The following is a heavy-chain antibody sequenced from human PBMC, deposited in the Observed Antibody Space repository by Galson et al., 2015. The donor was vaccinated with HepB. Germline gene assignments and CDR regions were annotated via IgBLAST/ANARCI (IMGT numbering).Heavy chain of an antibody. Sequence: SLRLSCAASGFNFNDYYMSWIRQAPGKGLEWISYITTAGSYTNYADSVQGRFIVSRDNARNSLYLQMNNLRVEDTAVYYCAGDDMAYGSERYGNWFDPWGQGTLVTVSS. J-gene: IGHJ5*02. V-gene: IGHV3-11*05. CDR1: GFNFNDYY. CDR3: AGDDMAYGSERYGNWFDP. CDR2: ITTAGSYT. D-gene: IGHD3-10*01.